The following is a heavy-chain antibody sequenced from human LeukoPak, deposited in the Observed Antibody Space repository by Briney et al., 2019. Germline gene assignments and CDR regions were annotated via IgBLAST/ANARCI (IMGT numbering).Heavy chain of an antibody. CDR1: GFTFSSYG. Sequence: GGSLRLSCAASGFTFSSYGMHWVRQAPGKGLEWVAVISYDGSNKYYADSVKGRFTISRDNSKNTLYLQMNSLRAEDTAVYYCAKDTPMYYYGSGSYYNAHQEHLMSQKFDYWGQGTLVTVSS. CDR3: AKDTPMYYYGSGSYYNAHQEHLMSQKFDY. D-gene: IGHD3-10*01. V-gene: IGHV3-30*18. CDR2: ISYDGSNK. J-gene: IGHJ4*02.